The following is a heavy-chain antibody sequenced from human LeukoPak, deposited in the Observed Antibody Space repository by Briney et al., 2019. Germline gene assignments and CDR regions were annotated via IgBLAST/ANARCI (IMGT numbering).Heavy chain of an antibody. J-gene: IGHJ4*02. CDR2: IYYSGST. CDR1: GGSISSSSYY. V-gene: IGHV4-39*07. Sequence: YPSETLSLTCTVSGGSISSSSYYWGWIRQPPGKELEWIGSIYYSGSTYYNPSLKSRVTISVDTSKNQFSLKLSSVTAADTAVYYCARVKIHYFDYWGQGTLVTVSS. CDR3: ARVKIHYFDY.